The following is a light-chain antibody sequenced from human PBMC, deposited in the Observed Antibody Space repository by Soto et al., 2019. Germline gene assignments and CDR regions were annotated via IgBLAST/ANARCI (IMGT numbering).Light chain of an antibody. CDR3: AAWDDSLNGVV. J-gene: IGLJ2*01. CDR2: TNN. V-gene: IGLV1-44*01. CDR1: SSNIGSNT. Sequence: QSVLTQPPSASGTPGQRVTISCSGSSSNIGSNTVDWYQQLPRTAPKLLIYTNNQRPSGVPDRFSGSKSGTSASLAISGLLSEDEADYYCAAWDDSLNGVVFGGGTKLTVL.